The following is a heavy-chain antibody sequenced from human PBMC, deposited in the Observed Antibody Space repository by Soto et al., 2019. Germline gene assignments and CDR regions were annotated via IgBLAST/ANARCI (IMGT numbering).Heavy chain of an antibody. CDR2: IRQDGSDK. Sequence: EVQLVESGGGLVQPGGSLRLSCATSGFTFSTYFMSWVRQAPGKGLEWVANIRQDGSDKYYVDSVEGRFAIARDNPKNSLYLQMNSLRAEDTAVYYCAWISGDPTVAWYFDLWGRGTLVTVSS. CDR1: GFTFSTYF. J-gene: IGHJ2*01. V-gene: IGHV3-7*03. D-gene: IGHD3-10*01. CDR3: AWISGDPTVAWYFDL.